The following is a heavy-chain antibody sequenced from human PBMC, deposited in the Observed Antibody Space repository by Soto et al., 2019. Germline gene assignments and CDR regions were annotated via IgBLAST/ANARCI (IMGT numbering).Heavy chain of an antibody. J-gene: IGHJ2*01. V-gene: IGHV4-59*08. Sequence: QVKLQESGPGLVRPSETLSLTCTVSGASISSYYWTWVRQPPGKGLEWIGYMSNSGSTNYNPSFKSRVTLSVDTSKNHFSLKLTSVTAADTAVYYCVRHATDHRGNAEDWYFDLWGRGTLVTVSS. CDR1: GASISSYY. CDR3: VRHATDHRGNAEDWYFDL. CDR2: MSNSGST. D-gene: IGHD2-15*01.